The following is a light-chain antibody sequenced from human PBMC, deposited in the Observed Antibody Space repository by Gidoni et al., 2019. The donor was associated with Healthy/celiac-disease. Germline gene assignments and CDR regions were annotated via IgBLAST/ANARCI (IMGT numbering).Light chain of an antibody. Sequence: IQMTHSPSSLSASVGDRVTITCQASQDIRHYLNWYQQQPGKAPKLLIYDASNLETGVPSRFSGSGSGTDFTFTISSLQPEDIATYYCQQYDNRPLTFGGGTKVEIK. CDR3: QQYDNRPLT. V-gene: IGKV1-33*01. CDR2: DAS. J-gene: IGKJ4*01. CDR1: QDIRHY.